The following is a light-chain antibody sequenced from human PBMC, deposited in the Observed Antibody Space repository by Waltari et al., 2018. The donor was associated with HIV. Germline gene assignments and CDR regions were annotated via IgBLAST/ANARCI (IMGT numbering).Light chain of an antibody. CDR2: GAS. CDR3: QQYGTSPRT. J-gene: IGKJ2*01. V-gene: IGKV3-20*01. CDR1: QTVDNNY. Sequence: EIVLTQSPGTLSLSPGERATLSCRASQTVDNNYLAWYQHRPGQAPSLLIFGASSRATGIPDRCSASGSGTDFTLTISSLDPSDYALYYCQQYGTSPRTFGQGTRVEIK.